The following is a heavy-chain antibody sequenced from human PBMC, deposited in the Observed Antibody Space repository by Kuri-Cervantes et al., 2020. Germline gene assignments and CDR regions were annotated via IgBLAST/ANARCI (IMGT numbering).Heavy chain of an antibody. CDR2: ISWNIRII. Sequence: SLKIPCPASGFTFDDYAIHWVRQAPGKGLEWVSHISWNIRIIGYADSVKGRFTISRDNAKNSLYLEMSSLRPEDTALYYCAKDTLPHHSGTYYYYFGMDVWGQGTTVTVSS. V-gene: IGHV3-9*01. CDR3: AKDTLPHHSGTYYYYFGMDV. J-gene: IGHJ6*01. D-gene: IGHD1-26*01. CDR1: GFTFDDYA.